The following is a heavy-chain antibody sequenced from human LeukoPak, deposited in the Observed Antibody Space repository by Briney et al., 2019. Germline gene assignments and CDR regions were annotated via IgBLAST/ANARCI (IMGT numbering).Heavy chain of an antibody. D-gene: IGHD2-15*01. Sequence: GGSLRLSCAASGFSISSHSMNWVRQAPGKGLEWVSSISSNSRFIYYPDSLEGRFTVSRDNAKNSLFLQMNGLRAEDTAVYYCARSLTASADCFDPWGQGTLVTVSS. CDR2: ISSNSRFI. V-gene: IGHV3-21*01. CDR1: GFSISSHS. CDR3: ARSLTASADCFDP. J-gene: IGHJ5*02.